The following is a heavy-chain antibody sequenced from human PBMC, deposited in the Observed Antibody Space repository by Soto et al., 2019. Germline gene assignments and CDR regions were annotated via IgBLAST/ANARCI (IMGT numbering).Heavy chain of an antibody. CDR3: ARDTGTYPYYFDY. Sequence: SETLSLTCPVSGGSISSGENFWNWIRQSPGKGLEWIGYIHHSGSTYYNPSLKSRLTISVDTSKNQISLKLNSVTAADTAVYYCARDTGTYPYYFDYWGQGTLVTVSS. V-gene: IGHV4-30-4*01. CDR1: GGSISSGENF. D-gene: IGHD1-26*01. CDR2: IHHSGST. J-gene: IGHJ4*02.